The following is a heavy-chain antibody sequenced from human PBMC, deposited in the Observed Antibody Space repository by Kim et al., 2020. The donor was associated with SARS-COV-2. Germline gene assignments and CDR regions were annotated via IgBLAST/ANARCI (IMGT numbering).Heavy chain of an antibody. D-gene: IGHD3-10*01. Sequence: GGSLRLSCAASGFTFSSYAMSWVRQAPGKGLEWVSAISGSGGSTYYADSVKGRFTISRDNSKNTLYLQMNSLRAEDTAVYYCAKDSGSRSSWYDYYYGMDVWGQGTTVTVSS. V-gene: IGHV3-23*01. CDR3: AKDSGSRSSWYDYYYGMDV. CDR1: GFTFSSYA. CDR2: ISGSGGST. J-gene: IGHJ6*02.